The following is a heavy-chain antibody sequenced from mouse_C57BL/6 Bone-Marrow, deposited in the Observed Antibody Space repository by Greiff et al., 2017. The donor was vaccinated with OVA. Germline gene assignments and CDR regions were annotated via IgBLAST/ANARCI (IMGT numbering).Heavy chain of an antibody. V-gene: IGHV5-12*01. Sequence: EVHLVESGGGLVQPGGSLKLSCAASGFTFSDYYMYWVRQTPEKRLEWVAYISNGGGSTYYPDTVKGRFTISRDNAKNTLYLQMSRLKSEDTAMYYCARAYYSNSLFAYWGQGTLVTVSA. J-gene: IGHJ3*01. CDR1: GFTFSDYY. CDR2: ISNGGGST. CDR3: ARAYYSNSLFAY. D-gene: IGHD2-5*01.